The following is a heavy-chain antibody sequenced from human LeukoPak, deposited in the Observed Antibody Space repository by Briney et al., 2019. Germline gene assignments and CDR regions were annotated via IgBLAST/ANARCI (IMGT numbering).Heavy chain of an antibody. V-gene: IGHV4-39*07. CDR2: IYYSGST. CDR1: GGSISSSSYY. J-gene: IGHJ4*02. D-gene: IGHD2-15*01. CDR3: ARVVAAPSHIDY. Sequence: SETLSLTCTVSGGSISSSSYYWGWIRQPPGKGLEWIGSIYYSGSTYYNPSLKSRVTISVDTSKNQFSLKLSSVTAADTAVYYCARVVAAPSHIDYWGQGTLVTVSS.